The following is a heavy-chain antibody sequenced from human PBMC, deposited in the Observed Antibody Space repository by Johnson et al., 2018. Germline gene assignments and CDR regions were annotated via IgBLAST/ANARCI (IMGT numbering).Heavy chain of an antibody. CDR1: GFTSRNYW. CDR3: ARGRDFYGSGLDAFDM. J-gene: IGHJ3*02. D-gene: IGHD3-10*01. Sequence: EVQLLESGGELVQRGGSLRLSCAASGFTSRNYWMSWVRQAPGKGLEWVANMNQDGSETYYVDSVKGRFTISRDNAKNSLYLQMNSLGADDTAVYYCARGRDFYGSGLDAFDMWGQGTMVTVSS. CDR2: MNQDGSET. V-gene: IGHV3-7*01.